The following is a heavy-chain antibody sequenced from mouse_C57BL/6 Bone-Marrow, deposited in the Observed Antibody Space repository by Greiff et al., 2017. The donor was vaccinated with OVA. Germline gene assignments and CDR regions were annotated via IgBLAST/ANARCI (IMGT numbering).Heavy chain of an antibody. Sequence: QVHVKQSGAELVKPGASVKISCKASGYAFSSYWMNWVKQRPGKGLEWIGQIYPGDGDTNYNGKFKGKATLTADKSSSTAYMQLSSLTSEDSAVYFCARIYYYGGGYFDVWGTVTTVTVSS. CDR3: ARIYYYGGGYFDV. CDR2: IYPGDGDT. D-gene: IGHD1-1*01. V-gene: IGHV1-80*01. J-gene: IGHJ1*03. CDR1: GYAFSSYW.